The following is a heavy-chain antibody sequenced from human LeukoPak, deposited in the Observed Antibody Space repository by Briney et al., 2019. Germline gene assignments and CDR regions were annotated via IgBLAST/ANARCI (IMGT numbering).Heavy chain of an antibody. J-gene: IGHJ4*02. CDR3: ASDRRGTYVRYYFDY. Sequence: GGSLRLSCAASGFTFSSYGMHWVRQAPGKGLEWVAVIWYDGSNKYYADSVKGRFTISRDNSKNTLYLQMNSLRAEDTAVYYCASDRRGTYVRYYFDYWGQGTLVTASS. V-gene: IGHV3-33*01. D-gene: IGHD3-10*02. CDR2: IWYDGSNK. CDR1: GFTFSSYG.